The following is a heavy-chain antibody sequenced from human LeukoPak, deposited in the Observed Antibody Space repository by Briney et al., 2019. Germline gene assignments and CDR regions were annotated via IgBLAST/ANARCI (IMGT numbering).Heavy chain of an antibody. CDR2: INHSGST. CDR1: GGSFSGFY. Sequence: SETLSLTCAVYGGSFSGFYWSWLSQHPGKGMEWVGEINHSGSTNYTPSLKSRVTISVDTSKNLFSLKLSSVTAADTAVYYCASLRVGSSFGYQYYIDVWGKGTTVTVSS. D-gene: IGHD6-13*01. J-gene: IGHJ6*03. V-gene: IGHV4-34*01. CDR3: ASLRVGSSFGYQYYIDV.